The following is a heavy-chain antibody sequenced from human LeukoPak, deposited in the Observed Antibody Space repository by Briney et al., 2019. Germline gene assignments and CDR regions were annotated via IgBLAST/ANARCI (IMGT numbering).Heavy chain of an antibody. J-gene: IGHJ4*02. CDR2: IYPGDSDT. CDR3: ARRAYSSSWYYFDY. D-gene: IGHD6-13*01. V-gene: IGHV5-51*01. CDR1: GYTFTSYW. Sequence: KVSCKASGYTFTSYWIGWVRQMPGKGLEWVGIIYPGDSDTRYSPSFQGQVTISADKSISTAYLQWSSLKASDTAMYYCARRAYSSSWYYFDYWGQGTLVTVSS.